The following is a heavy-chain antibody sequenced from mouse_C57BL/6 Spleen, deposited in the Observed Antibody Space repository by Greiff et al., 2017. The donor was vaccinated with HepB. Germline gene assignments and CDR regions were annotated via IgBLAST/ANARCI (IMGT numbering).Heavy chain of an antibody. CDR1: GFTFSSYT. Sequence: DVMLVESGGGLVKPGGSLKLSCAASGFTFSSYTMSWVRQTPEKRLEWVATISGGGGNTYYPDSVKGRFTISRDNAKNTLYLQMSSLRSEDTALYYCARHAAGYYAMDYWGQGTSVTVSS. D-gene: IGHD1-2*01. V-gene: IGHV5-9*01. CDR2: ISGGGGNT. CDR3: ARHAAGYYAMDY. J-gene: IGHJ4*01.